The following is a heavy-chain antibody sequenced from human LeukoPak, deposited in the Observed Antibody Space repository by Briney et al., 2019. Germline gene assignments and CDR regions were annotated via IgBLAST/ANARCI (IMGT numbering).Heavy chain of an antibody. V-gene: IGHV1-24*01. Sequence: ASVTVSCRVSGFNLSELSMQWVRPAPGKGLEWVGGFNPKKGETVYAETFRDRVILTDDRSSNTAYMDLSTLGADDTAVYYCATGVYCATTTCPGYGNYYYFMDVWGGGTTVTV. D-gene: IGHD2-21*01. CDR2: FNPKKGET. CDR1: GFNLSELS. CDR3: ATGVYCATTTCPGYGNYYYFMDV. J-gene: IGHJ6*03.